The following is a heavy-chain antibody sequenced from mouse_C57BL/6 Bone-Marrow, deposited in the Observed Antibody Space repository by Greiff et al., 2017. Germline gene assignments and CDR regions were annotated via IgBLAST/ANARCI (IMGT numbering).Heavy chain of an antibody. CDR2: LDPADGET. CDR3: ARSLLSNWYFDV. CDR1: GFNIKDYY. V-gene: IGHV14-2*01. D-gene: IGHD6-2*01. Sequence: VQLQQSGAELVKPGASVKLSCTASGFNIKDYYMHWVKQRTEQGLEGIGRLDPADGETKYAPKFQGKATITADTSSNTAYLQLSSLTSEDTAVYYCARSLLSNWYFDVWGTGTTVTVSS. J-gene: IGHJ1*03.